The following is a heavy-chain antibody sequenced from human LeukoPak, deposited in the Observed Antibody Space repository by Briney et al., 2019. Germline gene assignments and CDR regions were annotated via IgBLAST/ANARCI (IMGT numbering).Heavy chain of an antibody. V-gene: IGHV1-69*05. Sequence: GASVTVSCKASGGTFSSYAISWVRQAPGQGLEWMGGIIPIFGTANYAQKFQGRVTITTDESTSTAYMELSSLRSEDTAVYYCARSSYYYDSSGYYGVVDEYFQHWGQGTLVTVSS. CDR1: GGTFSSYA. D-gene: IGHD3-22*01. CDR2: IIPIFGTA. J-gene: IGHJ1*01. CDR3: ARSSYYYDSSGYYGVVDEYFQH.